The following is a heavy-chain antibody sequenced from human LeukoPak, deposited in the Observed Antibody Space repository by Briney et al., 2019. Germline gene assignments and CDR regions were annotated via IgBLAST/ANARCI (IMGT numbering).Heavy chain of an antibody. CDR2: INHSGST. D-gene: IGHD3-10*01. Sequence: PSETLSLTCAVYGGSFSGYYWSWVRQPPGKGLEWVGEINHSGSTNYNPSLKRRVTISVDKYKNQFSLKLSSVTAADTAVYYCARTRITMVRGVSKLNYYGMDVWGKGTTVTVSS. CDR1: GGSFSGYY. J-gene: IGHJ6*04. CDR3: ARTRITMVRGVSKLNYYGMDV. V-gene: IGHV4-34*01.